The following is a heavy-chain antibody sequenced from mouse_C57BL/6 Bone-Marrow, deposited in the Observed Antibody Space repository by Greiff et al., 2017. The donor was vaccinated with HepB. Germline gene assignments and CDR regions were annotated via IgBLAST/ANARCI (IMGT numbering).Heavy chain of an antibody. J-gene: IGHJ2*01. CDR3: ARGSWVYYFDY. D-gene: IGHD4-1*01. V-gene: IGHV1-19*01. Sequence: EVKLMESGPVLVKPGASVKMSCKASGYTFTDYYMNWVKQSHGKSLEWIGVINPYNGGTIYNQKFKGKATLTVDKSSSTAYMELNSLTSEDSAVYYCARGSWVYYFDYWGQGTTLTVSS. CDR1: GYTFTDYY. CDR2: INPYNGGT.